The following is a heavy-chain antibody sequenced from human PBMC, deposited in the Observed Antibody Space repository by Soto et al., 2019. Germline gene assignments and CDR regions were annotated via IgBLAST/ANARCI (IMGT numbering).Heavy chain of an antibody. Sequence: GGSLRLSCAASGFTFSSYEMNWVRQAPGKGLEWVSYISSSGSTIYYADSVKGRFTISRDNAKNSLCLQMNSLRAEDTAVYYCASGRDQTTVWTWGQGTLVTVSS. CDR2: ISSSGSTI. V-gene: IGHV3-48*03. J-gene: IGHJ5*02. CDR3: ASGRDQTTVWT. CDR1: GFTFSSYE. D-gene: IGHD4-17*01.